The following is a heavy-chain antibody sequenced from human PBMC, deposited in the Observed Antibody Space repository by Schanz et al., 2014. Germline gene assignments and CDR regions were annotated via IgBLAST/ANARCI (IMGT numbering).Heavy chain of an antibody. D-gene: IGHD3-16*01. CDR2: VYFSGTT. J-gene: IGHJ5*02. Sequence: QVQLQESGPGLVKPSEALSLTCTVSGGSISTSNHYWGWIRQSPEEGLQYIGSVYFSGTTAYSPSPKGRVTLSLDTSKNQCSLMLTSVTAADTAVYFCARHGGYYDVLNSFDIWGQGTLVTVSS. CDR1: GGSISTSNHY. V-gene: IGHV4-39*01. CDR3: ARHGGYYDVLNSFDI.